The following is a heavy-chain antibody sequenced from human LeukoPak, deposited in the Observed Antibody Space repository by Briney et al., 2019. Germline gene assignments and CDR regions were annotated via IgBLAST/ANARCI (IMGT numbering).Heavy chain of an antibody. J-gene: IGHJ5*02. CDR1: GFTFSDSA. CDR2: IRSKPNDYAT. V-gene: IGHV3-73*01. D-gene: IGHD4-17*01. Sequence: GGSLRLSCAAPGFTFSDSAVHWVRQASGKGLEWVGRIRSKPNDYATAFAASVKGRFTLSRDDSKNTASLQMSSLKTEDTAVYYCTRLYGDFVGNWFDPWGQGTLVTVSS. CDR3: TRLYGDFVGNWFDP.